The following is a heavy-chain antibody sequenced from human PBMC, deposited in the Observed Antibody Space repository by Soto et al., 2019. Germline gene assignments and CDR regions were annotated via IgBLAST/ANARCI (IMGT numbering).Heavy chain of an antibody. Sequence: GESLKISCNGSGYSFSNYWIGWVRQMPGKGLELMGIIYPGDSDTRYSPSFQGQVTISADKSISTAYLQWSSLKASDTAMYYCARHFPEYSSSYDYYYYGMDVWGQGTTVPVSS. J-gene: IGHJ6*02. CDR2: IYPGDSDT. CDR1: GYSFSNYW. D-gene: IGHD6-6*01. CDR3: ARHFPEYSSSYDYYYYGMDV. V-gene: IGHV5-51*01.